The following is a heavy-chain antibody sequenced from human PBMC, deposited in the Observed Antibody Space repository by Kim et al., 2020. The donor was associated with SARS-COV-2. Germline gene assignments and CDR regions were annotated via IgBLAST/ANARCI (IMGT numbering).Heavy chain of an antibody. V-gene: IGHV1-2*06. CDR1: GYTFTDQY. Sequence: ASVKVSCRASGYTFTDQYMHWVRQAPGQGLEWMGRINPNSGGTYHAQKFQGRVTMTSDTSISTAYMELSGLISDDTAVYYCVRLGMVIPPYYYYGMDVWGQGTTVTVSS. J-gene: IGHJ6*02. CDR3: VRLGMVIPPYYYYGMDV. D-gene: IGHD7-27*01. CDR2: INPNSGGT.